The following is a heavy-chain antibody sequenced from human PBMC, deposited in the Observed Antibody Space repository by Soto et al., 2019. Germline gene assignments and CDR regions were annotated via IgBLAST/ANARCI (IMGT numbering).Heavy chain of an antibody. CDR1: GFTFRSYA. V-gene: IGHV3-23*01. CDR2: IGGSSGST. D-gene: IGHD3-9*01. Sequence: GGSLRLSCAASGFTFRSYAMSWVRQALGKGLEWVSAIGGSSGSTDYADSVEGRFTISRDNSKNTLFLQMNSLRAEDTAVYYCARDLSPDYDILTGLGYWGQGTLVTVSS. CDR3: ARDLSPDYDILTGLGY. J-gene: IGHJ4*02.